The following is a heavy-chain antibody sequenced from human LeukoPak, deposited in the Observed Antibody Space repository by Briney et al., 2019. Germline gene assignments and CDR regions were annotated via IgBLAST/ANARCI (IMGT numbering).Heavy chain of an antibody. CDR3: ARLAFDILSRDYYYGMDV. D-gene: IGHD3-10*01. CDR2: IYYSGST. Sequence: SETLSLTCTVSGGSISSYYWSWIRQPPGKGLEWIGYIYYSGSTNYNPSLKSRVTISVDTSKNQFSLKLSSVTAADTAVYYCARLAFDILSRDYYYGMDVWGQGTTVTVSS. V-gene: IGHV4-59*01. J-gene: IGHJ6*02. CDR1: GGSISSYY.